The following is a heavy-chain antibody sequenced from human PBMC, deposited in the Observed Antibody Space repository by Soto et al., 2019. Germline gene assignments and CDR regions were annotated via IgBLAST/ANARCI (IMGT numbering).Heavy chain of an antibody. CDR1: GFTFSSYG. J-gene: IGHJ4*02. Sequence: GGSLRLSCAASGFTFSSYGMHWVRQAPGKGLEWVAVISYDGSNKYYSDSVKGRFTISRDNSKNTLYLQMNSLRAEDTAVYYCAKGHRYRDTAMDNYFDYWGQGTLVTVSS. D-gene: IGHD5-18*01. V-gene: IGHV3-30*18. CDR2: ISYDGSNK. CDR3: AKGHRYRDTAMDNYFDY.